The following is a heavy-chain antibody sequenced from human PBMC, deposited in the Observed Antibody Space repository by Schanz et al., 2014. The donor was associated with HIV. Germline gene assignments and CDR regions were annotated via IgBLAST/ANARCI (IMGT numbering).Heavy chain of an antibody. V-gene: IGHV3-9*01. CDR2: ISWSSGNI. CDR1: GFTFGNYA. D-gene: IGHD3-3*01. CDR3: ARDWRPNYDFWSGSIGVIGMDV. Sequence: EVQLVESGGGLVQPGRSLRLSCAGSGFTFGNYAMHWVRQAPGKGLEWVSGISWSSGNIGYADSVKGRFTISRDNSKNTLYLQMNSLRAEDTAVYYCARDWRPNYDFWSGSIGVIGMDVWGQGTTVTVSS. J-gene: IGHJ6*02.